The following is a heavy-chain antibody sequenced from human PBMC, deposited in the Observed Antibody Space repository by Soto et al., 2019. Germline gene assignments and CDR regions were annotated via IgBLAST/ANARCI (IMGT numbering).Heavy chain of an antibody. V-gene: IGHV4-30-4*01. J-gene: IGHJ4*02. Sequence: QLQLQESGPGLVKPSQTLSLTCIVSGYSISSGDYYWSWIRQPPGKGLEWIGYIYYSGSTYYNPSLKSRVTMSVDTSKNQFSLKLTSVTAADTAGYYCARDRGGSYYLDYWGQGTLVTVSS. CDR3: ARDRGGSYYLDY. CDR1: GYSISSGDYY. D-gene: IGHD1-26*01. CDR2: IYYSGST.